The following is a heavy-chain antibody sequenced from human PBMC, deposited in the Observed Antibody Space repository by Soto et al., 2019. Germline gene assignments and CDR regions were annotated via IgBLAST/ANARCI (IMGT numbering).Heavy chain of an antibody. Sequence: SVKVSCKASGGTFSSYAISWVRQAPGQGLEWMGGITPIFGTANYAQKFQGRVTITADESTSTAYMELSSLRSEDTAVYYCARDPLYSSSWYDDYWGQGTLVTVSS. V-gene: IGHV1-69*13. J-gene: IGHJ4*02. CDR2: ITPIFGTA. D-gene: IGHD6-13*01. CDR3: ARDPLYSSSWYDDY. CDR1: GGTFSSYA.